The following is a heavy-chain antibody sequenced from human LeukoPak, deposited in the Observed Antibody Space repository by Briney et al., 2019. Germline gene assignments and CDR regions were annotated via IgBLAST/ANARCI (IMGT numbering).Heavy chain of an antibody. D-gene: IGHD2-15*01. V-gene: IGHV3-7*01. Sequence: GGSLRLSCAASGFTFSSYWMYWVRQAPGKGLEWVANIKKDGSDKYYVDSVKGRFTISRDSARNTLYLQMNSLRAEDTAVYYCARGGPIYCSGDSCYPGDYWGQGTLVTVSS. CDR1: GFTFSSYW. CDR3: ARGGPIYCSGDSCYPGDY. J-gene: IGHJ4*02. CDR2: IKKDGSDK.